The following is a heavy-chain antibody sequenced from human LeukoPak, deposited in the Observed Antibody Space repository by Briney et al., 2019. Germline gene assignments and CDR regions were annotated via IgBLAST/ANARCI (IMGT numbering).Heavy chain of an antibody. V-gene: IGHV4-4*07. CDR3: ARDKYYYDSGGRGYYYYYMDV. J-gene: IGHJ6*03. CDR1: GGSISPYY. Sequence: SETLSLTCTVSGGSISPYYWSWLRQPAGKGLEWIGRLYPNGYANYNPSLKSRVTMSLDTSKNQFSLRLNSVTAADTALYYCARDKYYYDSGGRGYYYYYMDVWGNGTTVTVSS. D-gene: IGHD3-22*01. CDR2: LYPNGYA.